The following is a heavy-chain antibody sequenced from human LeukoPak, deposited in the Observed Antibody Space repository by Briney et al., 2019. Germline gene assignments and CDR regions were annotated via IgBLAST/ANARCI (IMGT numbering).Heavy chain of an antibody. V-gene: IGHV3-23*01. CDR3: AKDRRSYFYYYYYGMDV. CDR1: GFTFSSYA. J-gene: IGHJ6*02. D-gene: IGHD1-26*01. CDR2: ISGSGGST. Sequence: PGGSLRLSCAASGFTFSSYAMSWVRQAPGKGLEWVSAISGSGGSTYYADSVKGRFTISRDNSKNTLYLQMNSLRAEDTAVYYCAKDRRSYFYYYYYGMDVWGQGTTVTVSS.